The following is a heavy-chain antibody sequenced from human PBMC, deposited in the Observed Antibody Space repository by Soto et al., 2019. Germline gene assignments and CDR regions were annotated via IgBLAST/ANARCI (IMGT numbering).Heavy chain of an antibody. CDR3: ARARAASGIGDWFDP. D-gene: IGHD6-13*01. V-gene: IGHV4-34*01. CDR1: GGSFSGYY. Sequence: QVQLQQWGAGLLKPSETLSLTCAVYGGSFSGYYWSWIRQPPGKGLEWIGENNHSGSTNYNPSLKGCVTISVDPSKNQCCLKRSSVTVADTGVYYGARARAASGIGDWFDPWGQGTLVTVSS. J-gene: IGHJ5*02. CDR2: NNHSGST.